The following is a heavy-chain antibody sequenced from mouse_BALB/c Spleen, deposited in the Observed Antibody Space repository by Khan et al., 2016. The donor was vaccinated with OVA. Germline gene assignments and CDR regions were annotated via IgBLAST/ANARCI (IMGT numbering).Heavy chain of an antibody. CDR3: ARAYYRYDGYYAMDY. CDR2: IWGGGGT. Sequence: QVQLKQSGPGLVAPSQSLSITCTVSGFSLSRYNIHWVRQPPGKGLEWLGMIWGGGGTDYNSTLKIRLSISTDNSKSQVFLKMNSLQTDDTAIYFCARAYYRYDGYYAMDYWGQGTSVTVSS. D-gene: IGHD2-14*01. J-gene: IGHJ4*01. CDR1: GFSLSRYN. V-gene: IGHV2-6-4*01.